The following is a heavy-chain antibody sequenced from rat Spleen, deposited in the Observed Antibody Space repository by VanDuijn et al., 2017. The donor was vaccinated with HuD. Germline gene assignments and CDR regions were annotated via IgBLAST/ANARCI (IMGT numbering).Heavy chain of an antibody. J-gene: IGHJ3*01. D-gene: IGHD1-10*01. CDR3: ARHGDNYGWFAY. Sequence: EVQLVESGGGLVQPGRSLKLSCAASGFDFNTYAMSLVRQAPGKGLDWVASISSGGGGTYYPDSVKGRFTISRDKTKSTLYLQMDSLRSEDTASYYCARHGDNYGWFAYWGQGTLVTVSS. CDR1: GFDFNTYA. CDR2: ISSGGGGT. V-gene: IGHV5-25*01.